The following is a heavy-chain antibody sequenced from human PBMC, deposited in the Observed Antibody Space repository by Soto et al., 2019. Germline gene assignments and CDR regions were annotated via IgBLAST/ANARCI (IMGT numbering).Heavy chain of an antibody. D-gene: IGHD6-19*01. CDR2: IYSGGKT. CDR3: ARMASLREWLVNAFDM. CDR1: GFTVSTNY. Sequence: GGSLRLSCAASGFTVSTNYISWVRQAPGKGLEWVSIIYSGGKTYYADSVKGRFVVSRDNSKNTLYLQMNSLRVEDTAVYYCARMASLREWLVNAFDMWGQGTTVTVSS. V-gene: IGHV3-53*01. J-gene: IGHJ3*02.